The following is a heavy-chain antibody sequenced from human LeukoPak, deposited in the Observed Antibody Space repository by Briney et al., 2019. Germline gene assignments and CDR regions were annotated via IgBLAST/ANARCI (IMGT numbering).Heavy chain of an antibody. CDR3: ARAAPQLERQGGWYFQH. J-gene: IGHJ1*01. CDR2: ISYDGSNK. CDR1: GFTFSSYA. Sequence: GRSLRLSCAASGFTFSSYAMHWVRQAPGKGLEWVAVISYDGSNKYYADSVKGRFTISRDNSKNTLYLQMNSLRAEDTAVYYCARAAPQLERQGGWYFQHWGQGTLVTVSS. V-gene: IGHV3-30-3*01. D-gene: IGHD1-1*01.